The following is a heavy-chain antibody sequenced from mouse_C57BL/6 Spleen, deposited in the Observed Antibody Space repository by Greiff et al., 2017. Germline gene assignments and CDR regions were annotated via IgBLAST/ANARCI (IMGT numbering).Heavy chain of an antibody. V-gene: IGHV1-7*01. J-gene: IGHJ1*03. D-gene: IGHD2-14*01. CDR2: INPSSGYT. CDR1: GYTFPSYW. Sequence: QVQLQQSGAELAKPGASVKLSCKASGYTFPSYWMHWVKQRPGQGLEWIGYINPSSGYTKYNQKFKDKATLTADKSSSTAYMQLSSLTYEDSAVYYCARSELGTGWYFDVWGTGTTVTVSS. CDR3: ARSELGTGWYFDV.